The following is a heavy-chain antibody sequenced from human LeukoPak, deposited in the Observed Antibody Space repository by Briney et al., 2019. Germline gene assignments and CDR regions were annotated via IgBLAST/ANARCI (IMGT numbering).Heavy chain of an antibody. CDR1: GGSFSGYY. V-gene: IGHV4-34*01. CDR2: INHSGST. D-gene: IGHD2-2*01. Sequence: SETLSLTCAVYGGSFSGYYWSWIRQPPGKGLEWIGEINHSGSTNYNPSLKSRVTISVDTSKNQFSLKLRSVTAADTAVYYCARARIGGIVVVPAARDAFDIWGQGTMVTVSS. J-gene: IGHJ3*02. CDR3: ARARIGGIVVVPAARDAFDI.